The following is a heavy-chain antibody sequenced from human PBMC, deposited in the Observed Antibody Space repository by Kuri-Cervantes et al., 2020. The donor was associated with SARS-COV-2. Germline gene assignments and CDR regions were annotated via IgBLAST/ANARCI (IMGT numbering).Heavy chain of an antibody. J-gene: IGHJ3*02. Sequence: ESLKISCTVSGGSISSYYWSWIRQPAGKGLEWIGRIYTSGSPNYIPSLKSRVTMSVDTSKNQFSLKLSSVTAADTAVYYCARDPLGFTFGGVIVDAFGIWGQGTMVTVSS. D-gene: IGHD3-16*02. V-gene: IGHV4-4*07. CDR1: GGSISSYY. CDR3: ARDPLGFTFGGVIVDAFGI. CDR2: IYTSGSP.